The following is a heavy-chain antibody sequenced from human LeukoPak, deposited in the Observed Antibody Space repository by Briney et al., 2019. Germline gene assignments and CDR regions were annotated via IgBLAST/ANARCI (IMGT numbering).Heavy chain of an antibody. CDR2: ISSSSSYI. D-gene: IGHD2-2*01. CDR1: GFTFSSYS. CDR3: AKVGVIVPAAIY. Sequence: GGSLRLSCAASGFTFSSYSMDWVRQAPGKGLEWVSSISSSSSYIYYADSVKGRFTISRDNASKSLSLQMTSLRAEDTAVYYCAKVGVIVPAAIYWGQGTLVTVSS. J-gene: IGHJ4*02. V-gene: IGHV3-21*04.